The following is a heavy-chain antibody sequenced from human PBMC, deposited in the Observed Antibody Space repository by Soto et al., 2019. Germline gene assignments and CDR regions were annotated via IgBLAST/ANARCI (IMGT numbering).Heavy chain of an antibody. CDR3: ARRKTAGYCSGGSCPSDAFDI. Sequence: GESLKISCKGSGYSFTSYWIGWVRQMPGKGLEWMGIIYPGDSDTSYSPSFQGQVAISADKSISTAYLQWSSLKASDTAMYYCARRKTAGYCSGGSCPSDAFDIWGQGTMVTVSS. D-gene: IGHD2-15*01. J-gene: IGHJ3*02. CDR2: IYPGDSDT. CDR1: GYSFTSYW. V-gene: IGHV5-51*01.